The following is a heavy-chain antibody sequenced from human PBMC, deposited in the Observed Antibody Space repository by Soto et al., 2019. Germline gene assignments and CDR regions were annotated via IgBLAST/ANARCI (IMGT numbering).Heavy chain of an antibody. J-gene: IGHJ4*02. CDR3: ARGGASHAHPPDH. CDR2: ISHDERTI. CDR1: GFTFSNYW. D-gene: IGHD2-8*01. Sequence: GGSLRLSCAASGFTFSNYWMHWIRQAPGKGLVWVSRISHDERTITYADSVKGRFTISRDNAKNTVFLEMKSLRAEDTTVYYCARGGASHAHPPDHWGQGTLVTVSS. V-gene: IGHV3-74*03.